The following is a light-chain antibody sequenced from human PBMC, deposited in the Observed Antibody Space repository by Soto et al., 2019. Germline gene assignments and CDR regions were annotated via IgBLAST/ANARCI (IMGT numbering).Light chain of an antibody. CDR3: SSYTSSRAYV. J-gene: IGLJ1*01. CDR2: EVS. Sequence: QSALTQPASVSGSPGQSIIISCTGTSSDVGGYNYVSWYQQQSGKAPKLMIHEVSNRPSGVSNRFSGPKSGNTASLTISGLQAEDEADYYCSSYTSSRAYVFGIGTKLTVL. V-gene: IGLV2-14*01. CDR1: SSDVGGYNY.